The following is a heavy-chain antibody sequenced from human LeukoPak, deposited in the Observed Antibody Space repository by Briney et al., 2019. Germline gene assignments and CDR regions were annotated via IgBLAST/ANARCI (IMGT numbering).Heavy chain of an antibody. D-gene: IGHD6-13*01. J-gene: IGHJ4*02. V-gene: IGHV3-7*03. Sequence: GGSLGLSCAASGFTFSTYWMHWVRQAPGNGLEWVANIKEDGSEKYYVDSVKGRFTISRDNAKNSLYLQMNSLRAEDTAVYYCARSGSGYSLDYWGQGTLVTVSA. CDR2: IKEDGSEK. CDR1: GFTFSTYW. CDR3: ARSGSGYSLDY.